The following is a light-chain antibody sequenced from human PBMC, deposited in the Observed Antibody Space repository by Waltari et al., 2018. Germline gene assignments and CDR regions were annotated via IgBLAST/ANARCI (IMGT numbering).Light chain of an antibody. CDR2: EVS. CDR3: SSYTTSNAPGV. CDR1: DSDVGAYNF. V-gene: IGLV2-14*01. Sequence: QSALTQPASVPGSPGQSITISCTGTDSDVGAYNFVSWYRQHPGIAPHLIIYEVSERPPGISDRFSGSKSDNTASLTISGLQADDEAVYYCSSYTTSNAPGVFGTGTKVTVL. J-gene: IGLJ1*01.